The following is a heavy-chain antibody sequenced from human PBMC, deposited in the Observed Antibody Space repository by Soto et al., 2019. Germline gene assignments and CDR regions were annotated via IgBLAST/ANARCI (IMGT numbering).Heavy chain of an antibody. CDR2: MNPNSGNT. D-gene: IGHD6-19*01. Sequence: QVQLVQSGAEVKKPGASVKVSCKASGYTFTSYDITWVRQATGQGLEWMGWMNPNSGNTGYAQKFQGRVTMTRDTSISSVCRQLSSLRSEDTAVYYCARLNRGIAVTWFIDYWGQGTLVTVSS. V-gene: IGHV1-8*01. CDR1: GYTFTSYD. CDR3: ARLNRGIAVTWFIDY. J-gene: IGHJ4*02.